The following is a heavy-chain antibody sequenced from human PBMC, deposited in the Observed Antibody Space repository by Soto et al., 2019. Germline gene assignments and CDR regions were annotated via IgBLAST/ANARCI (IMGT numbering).Heavy chain of an antibody. CDR2: IYPCDSDT. J-gene: IGHJ6*04. CDR1: GYSFTSYW. D-gene: IGHD2-2*01. Sequence: GESLKISCKGSGYSFTSYWIGWVRQMPGKGVEWMVSIYPCDSDTRYSPSFQGQVTISADKSISTAYLQWRSLKASDTAMYYCARHYCSSTSCYPVYYYYYGMDVWGKGNTVTVSS. V-gene: IGHV5-51*01. CDR3: ARHYCSSTSCYPVYYYYYGMDV.